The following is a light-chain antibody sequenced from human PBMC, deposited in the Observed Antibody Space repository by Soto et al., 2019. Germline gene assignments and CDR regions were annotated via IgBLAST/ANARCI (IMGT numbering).Light chain of an antibody. V-gene: IGKV3-20*01. J-gene: IGKJ2*01. CDR1: QSVSSSC. Sequence: EIVLTQSPGTLSLSPGERATLSCRASQSVSSSCLAWYQQKPGQPPRLLIYGASSRATGIPDRFSGSGSGTDFTLTISRLEPEDFAVYYCQQYGSSPSYTFGQGTKLEIK. CDR3: QQYGSSPSYT. CDR2: GAS.